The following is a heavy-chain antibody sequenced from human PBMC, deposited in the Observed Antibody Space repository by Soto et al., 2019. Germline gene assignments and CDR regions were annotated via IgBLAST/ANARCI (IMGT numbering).Heavy chain of an antibody. V-gene: IGHV4-61*01. CDR3: ASVIRANFFDN. CDR1: GASVNNKTYF. Sequence: LSLTCSVSGASVNNKTYFWSWIRQPPGKGLEWIGYIYYTGTTRYNPSLKSRVTMSVDTSKSQFSLRLSSVTAADTAVYYCASVIRANFFDNWGQGTLVTVSS. CDR2: IYYTGTT. D-gene: IGHD3-10*01. J-gene: IGHJ4*02.